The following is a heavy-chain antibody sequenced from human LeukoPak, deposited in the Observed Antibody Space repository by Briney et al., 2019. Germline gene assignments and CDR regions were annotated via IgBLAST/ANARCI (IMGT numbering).Heavy chain of an antibody. CDR2: IYYSGST. J-gene: IGHJ4*02. CDR3: ARLYSSSGTSGDFDY. D-gene: IGHD6-6*01. V-gene: IGHV4-59*01. Sequence: PSETLSLTCAVYGGSFSGYYWSWIRQPPGKGLEWIGYIYYSGSTNYNPSLKSRVTISVDTSKNQFSLKLSSVTAADTAVYYCARLYSSSGTSGDFDYWGQGTLVTVSS. CDR1: GGSFSGYY.